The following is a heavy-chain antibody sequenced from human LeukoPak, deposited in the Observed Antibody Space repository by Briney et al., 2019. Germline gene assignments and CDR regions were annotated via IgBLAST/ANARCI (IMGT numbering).Heavy chain of an antibody. CDR1: GYTFISYD. V-gene: IGHV1-8*01. CDR3: ARDLGIAVGDI. D-gene: IGHD6-19*01. CDR2: MNPNSGIT. J-gene: IGHJ3*02. Sequence: ASVKVSCKASGYTFISYDINWVRQATGQGLEWMGWMNPNSGITGYAQKFQGRVSMTRNTSISTAYMELSSLRSEDTAVYYCARDLGIAVGDIWGQGTMVTVSS.